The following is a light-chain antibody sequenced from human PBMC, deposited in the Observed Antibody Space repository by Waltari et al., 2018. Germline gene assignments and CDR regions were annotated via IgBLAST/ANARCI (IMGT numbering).Light chain of an antibody. CDR1: SSNTGSKT. Sequence: QSVLTQPPSASGTPEQRVTIPRSGSSSNTGSKTVNWYQQLPGTAPKLLIYSNNQRPSGVPDRFSGSKSGTSASLAISGLQSEDEADYYCAAWDDSLNGYVFGTGTKVTVL. J-gene: IGLJ1*01. V-gene: IGLV1-44*01. CDR2: SNN. CDR3: AAWDDSLNGYV.